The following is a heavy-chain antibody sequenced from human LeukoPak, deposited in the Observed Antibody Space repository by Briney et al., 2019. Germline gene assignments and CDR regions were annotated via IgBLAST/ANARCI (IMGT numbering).Heavy chain of an antibody. J-gene: IGHJ5*02. Sequence: SETLSLTCTVSGGSVSSGSYYWSWIRQPPGKGLEWIGYTYYSGSTNYNPSLKSRVTISVDTSKNQFSLKLSSVTAADTAVYYCARGRGYYDFWSGRAYNWFDPWGQGTLVTVSS. D-gene: IGHD3-3*01. CDR3: ARGRGYYDFWSGRAYNWFDP. CDR1: GGSVSSGSYY. V-gene: IGHV4-61*01. CDR2: TYYSGST.